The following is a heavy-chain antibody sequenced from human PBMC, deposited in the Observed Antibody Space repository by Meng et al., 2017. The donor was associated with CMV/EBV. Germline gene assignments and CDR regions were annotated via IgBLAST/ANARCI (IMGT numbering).Heavy chain of an antibody. D-gene: IGHD6-13*01. J-gene: IGHJ4*02. Sequence: SCVACGSAVSTYYMGFVRQAPGKGLWWVSIIYSGGTTYYADSVKGRFTISRDNSQNTVYLQMNSLKAEDTAVYYSAREEGGEQLGIEYWGQGTLVTVSS. V-gene: IGHV3-53*01. CDR2: IYSGGTT. CDR3: AREEGGEQLGIEY. CDR1: GSAVSTYY.